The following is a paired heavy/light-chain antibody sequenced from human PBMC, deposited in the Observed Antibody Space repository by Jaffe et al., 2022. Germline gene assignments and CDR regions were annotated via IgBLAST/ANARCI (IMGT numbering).Light chain of an antibody. CDR1: QSVLYNSNKKNY. V-gene: IGKV4-1*01. CDR3: QHYYSTPPT. J-gene: IGKJ4*01. Sequence: DIVMTQSPDSLAVSLGERATINCKSSQSVLYNSNKKNYLAWYQQKPGQPPKLLIYWASTRESGVPDRFSGSGSGTDFTLTISSLQAEDVAVYYCQHYYSTPPTFGGGTKVEIK. CDR2: WAS.
Heavy chain of an antibody. Sequence: EVQLVESGGGLVQPGGSLRLSCAASGFTFSSYWMHWVRQAPGKGLMWVSRINSDGRSFTYADSVRGRFTISRDNAKNTLHLQMTSLRDEDTAVYYCVRDLGLVATDCFDYWGQGTLVTVSS. D-gene: IGHD5-12*01. CDR3: VRDLGLVATDCFDY. J-gene: IGHJ4*02. CDR2: INSDGRSF. CDR1: GFTFSSYW. V-gene: IGHV3-74*01.